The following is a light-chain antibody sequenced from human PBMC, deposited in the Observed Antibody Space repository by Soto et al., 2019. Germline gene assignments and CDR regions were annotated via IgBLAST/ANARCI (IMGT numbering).Light chain of an antibody. V-gene: IGKV3-15*01. CDR3: QQRGDWPLYT. J-gene: IGKJ2*01. Sequence: EIVMTQSPATLSVSPGERATLSCRASQSVYNNLAWYQQKPGQAPRLLIYGASTRATGIPARFSGSGSGTEFTLTISSLQSEDFAVYYCQQRGDWPLYTFGQGSRLEIK. CDR2: GAS. CDR1: QSVYNN.